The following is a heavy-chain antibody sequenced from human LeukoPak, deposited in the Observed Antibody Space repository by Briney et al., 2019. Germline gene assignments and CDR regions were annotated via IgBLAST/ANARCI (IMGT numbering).Heavy chain of an antibody. Sequence: PGGSLRVSCAASGFTFSSYGMHWVRQAPGKGLEWVAFIRYDGSNKYYADSVKGRFTISRDNSKNTLYLQMNSLRAEDTAVYYCVNEGYCSSTSCPRSLDYWGQGTLVTVSS. CDR3: VNEGYCSSTSCPRSLDY. J-gene: IGHJ4*02. V-gene: IGHV3-30*02. CDR2: IRYDGSNK. D-gene: IGHD2-2*01. CDR1: GFTFSSYG.